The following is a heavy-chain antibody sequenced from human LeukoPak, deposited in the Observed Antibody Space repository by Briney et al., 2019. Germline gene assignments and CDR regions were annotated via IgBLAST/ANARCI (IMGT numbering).Heavy chain of an antibody. V-gene: IGHV3-23*01. Sequence: GGSLRLSCADSKFTFSSYAMSWVRQVPGKGLEWVSTISGSGGSTYYADSVKGRFTISRDNSKNTLYLQMNSLRAEDTAVYYCANNYDSMFGYWGQGTLVTVSS. CDR3: ANNYDSMFGY. D-gene: IGHD3-22*01. CDR2: ISGSGGST. CDR1: KFTFSSYA. J-gene: IGHJ4*02.